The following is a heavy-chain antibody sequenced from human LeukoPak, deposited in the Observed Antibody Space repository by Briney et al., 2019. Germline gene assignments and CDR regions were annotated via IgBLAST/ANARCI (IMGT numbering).Heavy chain of an antibody. V-gene: IGHV3-21*01. D-gene: IGHD3-10*01. J-gene: IGHJ6*02. CDR3: ARDASGSYYGMDV. CDR1: EFTFSSYT. CDR2: ISSTSSYI. Sequence: GGSLRLSCAASEFTFSSYTMNWVRQAPGKGLERVSSISSTSSYIYYADSVKGRFTIPRDNAKNSLYLQMNSLRAEDTAVYYCARDASGSYYGMDVRGQGTTVTVSS.